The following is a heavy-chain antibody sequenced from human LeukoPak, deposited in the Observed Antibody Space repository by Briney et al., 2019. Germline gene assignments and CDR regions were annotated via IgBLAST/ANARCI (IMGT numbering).Heavy chain of an antibody. CDR2: IYYSGST. V-gene: IGHV4-59*01. CDR1: GGSISSYY. Sequence: SETLSLTCTVSGGSISSYYWSWIRQPPGKGLEWIGYIYYSGSTNYNPSLKSRVTISVDTSKNQFSLKLSSVTAADTAVYYCARRDSSGYYCQDAFDIWGQGTMVTVSS. D-gene: IGHD3-22*01. J-gene: IGHJ3*02. CDR3: ARRDSSGYYCQDAFDI.